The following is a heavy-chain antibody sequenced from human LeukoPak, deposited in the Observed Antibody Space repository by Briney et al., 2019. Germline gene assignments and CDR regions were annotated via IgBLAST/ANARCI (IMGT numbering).Heavy chain of an antibody. Sequence: SETLSLTCTVSGGSISSYYWSWIRQPPGKGLEWIGYIYYSGSTNYNPSLKSRVTISVDTSKNQFSLKLSSVTAADTAVYYCARSRSGYSGYDPKYYFDYWGQGTLVTVSS. D-gene: IGHD5-12*01. J-gene: IGHJ4*02. V-gene: IGHV4-59*01. CDR2: IYYSGST. CDR3: ARSRSGYSGYDPKYYFDY. CDR1: GGSISSYY.